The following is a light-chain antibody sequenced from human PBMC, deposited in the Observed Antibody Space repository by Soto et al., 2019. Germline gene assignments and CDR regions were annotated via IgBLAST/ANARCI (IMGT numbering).Light chain of an antibody. CDR3: QQRSSWPFS. CDR1: QSIGNY. V-gene: IGKV3-11*01. J-gene: IGKJ3*01. CDR2: ATS. Sequence: EVVLTQSPATLSLSPGEGATLSCRASQSIGNYLAWYQQKPGQAPRLLIYATSNKATSIPARFSSSGSGTDFTITFSSREPEDFAIYYCQQRSSWPFSFGPGTKVDIK.